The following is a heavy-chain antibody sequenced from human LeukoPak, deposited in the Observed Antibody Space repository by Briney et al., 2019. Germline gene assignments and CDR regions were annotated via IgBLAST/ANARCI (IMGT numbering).Heavy chain of an antibody. CDR2: IYHSGST. V-gene: IGHV4-30-2*01. CDR3: ARIASLEWLNEYYFDY. CDR1: GGSISSGGYS. J-gene: IGHJ4*02. Sequence: PSQTLPLTCAVSGGSISSGGYSWSWIRQPPGKGLERIGYIYHSGSTYYNPSLKSRVTISVDRSKNQFSLKLSSVTAADTAVYYCARIASLEWLNEYYFDYWGQGTLVTVSS. D-gene: IGHD3-3*02.